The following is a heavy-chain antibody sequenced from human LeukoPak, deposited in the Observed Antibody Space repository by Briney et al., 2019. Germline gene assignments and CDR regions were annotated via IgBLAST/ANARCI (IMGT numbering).Heavy chain of an antibody. D-gene: IGHD2-15*01. CDR3: ARRVCSAGNCAYDY. Sequence: GESLKISCKGSGFSFSTYWIGWVRQMPGKGLEWVGIIFPGDSETRYRPSFQGQVTISADKSINTAYLQWSSLKASDTAMYYCARRVCSAGNCAYDYWGQGTPVTVSS. CDR1: GFSFSTYW. J-gene: IGHJ4*02. V-gene: IGHV5-51*01. CDR2: IFPGDSET.